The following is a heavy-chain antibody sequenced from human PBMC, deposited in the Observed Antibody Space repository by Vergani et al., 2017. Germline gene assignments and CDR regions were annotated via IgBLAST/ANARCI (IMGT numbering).Heavy chain of an antibody. V-gene: IGHV4-59*01. CDR1: GGSISSYY. Sequence: QVQLQESGPGLVKPSETLSLTCTVSGGSISSYYWSWIRQPPGKGLEWIGYIYYSGSTNYNPSLKSRVTISVDTSKNQCSLKLGSVTAADTAVYYCAGGDIVATIDYWGQGTLVTVSS. J-gene: IGHJ4*02. CDR3: AGGDIVATIDY. D-gene: IGHD5-12*01. CDR2: IYYSGST.